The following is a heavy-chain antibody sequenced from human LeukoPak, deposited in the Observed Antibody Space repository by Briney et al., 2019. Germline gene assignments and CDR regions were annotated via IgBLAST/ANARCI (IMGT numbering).Heavy chain of an antibody. Sequence: PGGSLRLSCAASGFTFSIYAMSWVRQAPGKGLEWVSAISGSGGSTYYADSVKGRFTISRDNSKNTLYLQMNSLRAEDTAVFFFKQKTAYDILTGSFDYWGQGTLVTVSS. V-gene: IGHV3-23*01. CDR1: GFTFSIYA. CDR2: ISGSGGST. J-gene: IGHJ4*02. D-gene: IGHD3-9*01. CDR3: KQKTAYDILTGSFDY.